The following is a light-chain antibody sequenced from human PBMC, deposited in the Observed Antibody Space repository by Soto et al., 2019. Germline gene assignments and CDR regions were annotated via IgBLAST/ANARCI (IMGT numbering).Light chain of an antibody. CDR2: EIS. V-gene: IGLV2-14*01. CDR1: NSDVGGYNY. J-gene: IGLJ2*01. CDR3: SSYTNSDTLEVV. Sequence: QSALTQPASVSGSPGQSITISCTGSNSDVGGYNYVSWYQQYPGKAPKLIIFEISNRPSGVSDRFSGSKSGKTASLTISGLQAEDEADYYCSSYTNSDTLEVVFGGGTKVTVL.